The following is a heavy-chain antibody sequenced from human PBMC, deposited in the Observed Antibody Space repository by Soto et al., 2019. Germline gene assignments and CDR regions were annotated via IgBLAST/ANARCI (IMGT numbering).Heavy chain of an antibody. CDR1: GGSISSSSYY. Sequence: SETLSLTCTVSGGSISSSSYYWGWIRQPPGKGLEWIGSIYYSGSTYYNPSLKSRVTISVDTSKNQFSLKLSSVTAADTAVYYCGSGSYSSDAFDIWGQGTMVTVSS. V-gene: IGHV4-39*01. D-gene: IGHD3-10*01. J-gene: IGHJ3*02. CDR3: GSGSYSSDAFDI. CDR2: IYYSGST.